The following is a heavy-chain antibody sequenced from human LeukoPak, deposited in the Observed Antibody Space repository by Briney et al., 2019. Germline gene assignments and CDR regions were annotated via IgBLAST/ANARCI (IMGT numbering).Heavy chain of an antibody. V-gene: IGHV3-11*01. CDR2: ISGSGNTI. Sequence: GGSLRLSCAASGITFSDYYMSWIRQAPGKGLEWLSYISGSGNTIYYADSVKGRFTISRDNAKNSLYLQMNSLRAEDTAVYYCARDSKACGGACFSGLFEYWGQGTLVTVSS. CDR1: GITFSDYY. D-gene: IGHD2-21*02. J-gene: IGHJ4*02. CDR3: ARDSKACGGACFSGLFEY.